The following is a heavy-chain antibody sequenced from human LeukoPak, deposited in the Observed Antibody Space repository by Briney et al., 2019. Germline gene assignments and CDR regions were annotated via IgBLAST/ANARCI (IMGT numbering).Heavy chain of an antibody. Sequence: PGGSLRLSCAASGFPFSTYAMSWVRQAPGKGLEWVSVTSGSGGDTYYADSVKGRFTISGDNSKNTVYLQMNSLRAEDTALYYCAKGGVYGDYYFDYWGQGTLVTVSS. CDR2: TSGSGGDT. J-gene: IGHJ4*02. D-gene: IGHD4-17*01. V-gene: IGHV3-23*01. CDR1: GFPFSTYA. CDR3: AKGGVYGDYYFDY.